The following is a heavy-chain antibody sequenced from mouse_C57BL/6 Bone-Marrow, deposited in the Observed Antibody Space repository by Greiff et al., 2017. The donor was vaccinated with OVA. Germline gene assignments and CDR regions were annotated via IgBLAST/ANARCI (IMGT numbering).Heavy chain of an antibody. V-gene: IGHV1-50*01. CDR3: ARSGDYDYFDY. CDR1: GYTFTSYW. CDR2: IDPSDSYT. Sequence: QVQLQQSGAELVKPGASVKLSCKASGYTFTSYWMQWVKQRPGQGLEWIGEIDPSDSYTNYNQKFKGKATLTVDTSSSTAYMQLSSLTSEDSAVYDCARSGDYDYFDYWGQGTTLTVSS. J-gene: IGHJ2*01. D-gene: IGHD2-4*01.